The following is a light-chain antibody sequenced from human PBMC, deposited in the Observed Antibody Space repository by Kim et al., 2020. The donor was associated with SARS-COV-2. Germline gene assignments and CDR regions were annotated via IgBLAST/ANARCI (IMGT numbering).Light chain of an antibody. CDR2: EVA. V-gene: IGLV2-8*01. CDR1: SSDVGAYNY. J-gene: IGLJ3*02. Sequence: QSALTQPPSASGSPGQSVTISCTGTSSDVGAYNYVSWYQQHPGKAPKLIIYEVAKRPSGVPDRFSGSKSGNTASLTVSGLQAEDEADYYCSSYAGIIWVFGGGTQLTVL. CDR3: SSYAGIIWV.